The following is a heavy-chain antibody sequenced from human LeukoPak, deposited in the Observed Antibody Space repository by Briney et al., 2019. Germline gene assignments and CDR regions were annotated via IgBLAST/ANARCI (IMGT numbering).Heavy chain of an antibody. D-gene: IGHD3-10*01. CDR2: IKQDGSEK. Sequence: GGSLRLSCAASGFTFSSYWMSWVRQAPGKGLEWVANIKQDGSEKNYVDSVKGRFTISRDNAKNSLYLQMSSLRVEYTAVYYCATDRAYFDYWGQGTLVTVSS. CDR1: GFTFSSYW. J-gene: IGHJ4*02. V-gene: IGHV3-7*01. CDR3: ATDRAYFDY.